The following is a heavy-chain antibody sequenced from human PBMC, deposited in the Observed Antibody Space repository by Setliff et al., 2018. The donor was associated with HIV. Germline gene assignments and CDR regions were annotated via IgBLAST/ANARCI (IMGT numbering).Heavy chain of an antibody. V-gene: IGHV1-69*10. Sequence: SVKVSCKASGGTFSSYAISWVRQAPGQGLEWMGGIIPILGIANYAQKFQGRVTITADKSTSTAYMELSSLRSEDTAVYYCARDPGMGPQNSAHWFEPWGQGTLVTVSS. CDR2: IIPILGIA. D-gene: IGHD1-26*01. CDR1: GGTFSSYA. CDR3: ARDPGMGPQNSAHWFEP. J-gene: IGHJ5*02.